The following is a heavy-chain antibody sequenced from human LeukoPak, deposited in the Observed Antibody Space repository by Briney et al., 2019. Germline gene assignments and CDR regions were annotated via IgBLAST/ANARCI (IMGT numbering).Heavy chain of an antibody. CDR3: ARDPPYSSGWSD. CDR1: GGSISSYY. J-gene: IGHJ4*02. V-gene: IGHV4-59*01. Sequence: SEILSLTCTVSGGSISSYYWSWIRQPPGKGLEWIGYIYYSGSTNYNPSLKSQVTISVDTSKNQFSLKLSSVTAADTAVYYCARDPPYSSGWSDWGQGTLVTVSS. D-gene: IGHD6-19*01. CDR2: IYYSGST.